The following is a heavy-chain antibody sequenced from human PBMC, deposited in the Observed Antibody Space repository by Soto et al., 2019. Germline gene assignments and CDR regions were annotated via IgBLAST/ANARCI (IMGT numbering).Heavy chain of an antibody. V-gene: IGHV4-59*01. CDR1: GGSISSYY. J-gene: IGHJ5*02. Sequence: QVQLQESGPGLVKPSETLSLTCTVSGGSISSYYWSWIRQPPGKGLEWIGYIYYSGSTNYNPSLKSRVTLSVDTSKNQFSLKLSSVTAADTAVYYCARGQILYYDYVWGSYPSSHWFDPWGQGTLVTVSS. CDR2: IYYSGST. CDR3: ARGQILYYDYVWGSYPSSHWFDP. D-gene: IGHD3-16*01.